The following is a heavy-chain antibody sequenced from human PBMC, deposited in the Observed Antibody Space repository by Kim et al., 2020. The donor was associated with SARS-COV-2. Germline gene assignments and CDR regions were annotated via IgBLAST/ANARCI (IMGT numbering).Heavy chain of an antibody. CDR3: ARFILTGDPINWFDP. CDR1: GGSFSGYY. V-gene: IGHV4-34*01. D-gene: IGHD3-9*01. CDR2: INHSGST. J-gene: IGHJ5*02. Sequence: SETLSLTCAVYGGSFSGYYWSWIRQPPGKGLEWIGEINHSGSTNYNPSLKSRVTISVDTSKNQFSLKLSSVTAADTAVYYCARFILTGDPINWFDPWGQGTLVTVSS.